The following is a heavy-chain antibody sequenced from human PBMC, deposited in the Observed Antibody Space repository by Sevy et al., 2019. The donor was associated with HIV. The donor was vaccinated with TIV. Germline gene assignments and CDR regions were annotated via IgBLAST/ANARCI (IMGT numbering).Heavy chain of an antibody. Sequence: GGSLRLSCAASGFTFSDYYMSWIRQAPGKGLEWVSYISSSGSTIYYADSVKGRLTISSDNAKNSLYLQMNSLRAEDTAVYYCARSRTAFYYFDYWGQGTLVTVSS. CDR1: GFTFSDYY. V-gene: IGHV3-11*01. CDR2: ISSSGSTI. D-gene: IGHD4-17*01. CDR3: ARSRTAFYYFDY. J-gene: IGHJ4*02.